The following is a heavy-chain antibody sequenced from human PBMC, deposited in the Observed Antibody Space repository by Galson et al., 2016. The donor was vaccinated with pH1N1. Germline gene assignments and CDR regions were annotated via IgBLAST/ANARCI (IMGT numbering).Heavy chain of an antibody. CDR3: ARDRGYTSSRSLGFDY. CDR2: ISPMFRTT. V-gene: IGHV1-69*13. CDR1: GVTFSSYA. Sequence: SVKVSCKAPGVTFSSYATNWVRQAPGQGLEWVGGISPMFRTTNHAQNFQGKLTITADESTTTAYMELKSLRSEDTAVYYCARDRGYTSSRSLGFDYWGHGTLVTVSS. J-gene: IGHJ4*01. D-gene: IGHD5-12*01.